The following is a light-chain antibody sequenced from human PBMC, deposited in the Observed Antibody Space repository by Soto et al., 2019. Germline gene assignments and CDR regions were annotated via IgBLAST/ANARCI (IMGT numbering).Light chain of an antibody. Sequence: QSALTQPASVSGSPGQSITISCTGTSSDVGSDNLVSWYQHHPGKAPKLLIYEVNKRPSGVSNRFSGSKSGNTASLTISGLQAEDESDYFCCSYAGTITYVFGTGTKLTVL. V-gene: IGLV2-23*02. CDR2: EVN. CDR3: CSYAGTITYV. CDR1: SSDVGSDNL. J-gene: IGLJ1*01.